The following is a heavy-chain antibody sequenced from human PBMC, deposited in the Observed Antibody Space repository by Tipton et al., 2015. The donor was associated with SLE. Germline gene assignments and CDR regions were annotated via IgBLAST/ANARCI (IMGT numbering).Heavy chain of an antibody. CDR2: ITSAGAI. Sequence: GSLRLSCSVSGGSISRSSNYWGWIRQSPGKGLQRVSSITSAGAIYYADSVKDRFTISRDNGKNTLYLQMDSLRAEDTALYYCARHWYCGRYCESHFDSWSQGTVVTVSS. V-gene: IGHV3-69-1*02. CDR1: GGSISRSSNY. D-gene: IGHD2-21*01. CDR3: ARHWYCGRYCESHFDS. J-gene: IGHJ4*02.